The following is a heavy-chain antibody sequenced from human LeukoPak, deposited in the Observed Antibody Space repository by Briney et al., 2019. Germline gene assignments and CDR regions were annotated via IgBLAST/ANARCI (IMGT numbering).Heavy chain of an antibody. CDR2: INPNSGGT. D-gene: IGHD6-13*01. Sequence: GASVKVSCKASGYTFTGYYMHWVRQAPGQGLEWMGWINPNSGGTNYAQKFQGRVTMTRDTSIGTAYMELSRLRSDDTAVYYCARDLGIAAAGTLSDSWGQGTLVTVSS. CDR1: GYTFTGYY. J-gene: IGHJ4*02. V-gene: IGHV1-2*02. CDR3: ARDLGIAAAGTLSDS.